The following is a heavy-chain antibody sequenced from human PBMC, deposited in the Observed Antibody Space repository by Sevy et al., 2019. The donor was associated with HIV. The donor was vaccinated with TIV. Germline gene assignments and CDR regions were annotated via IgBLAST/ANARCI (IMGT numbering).Heavy chain of an antibody. V-gene: IGHV3-73*01. Sequence: GGSLRLSCAASGFTLSGSAIHWVRQASGKGLEWVGRIRSKANSFATAYAASVEGRFTISRDDSKNTAYLQMNGLKTEDTAVYYCTESGKAYCSGGKCHQDYYYYGMDVWGQGTTVTVSS. CDR2: IRSKANSFAT. CDR3: TESGKAYCSGGKCHQDYYYYGMDV. J-gene: IGHJ6*02. CDR1: GFTLSGSA. D-gene: IGHD2-15*01.